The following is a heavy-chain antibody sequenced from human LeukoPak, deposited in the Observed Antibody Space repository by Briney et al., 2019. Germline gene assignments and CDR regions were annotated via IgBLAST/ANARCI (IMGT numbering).Heavy chain of an antibody. D-gene: IGHD5-18*01. Sequence: GGSLRLSCAASGFTFSSYCMHWVRQAPGKGLVWVSCINSDGSSTSYADSVKGRFTISRDNAKNTLYLQMNSLRAEDTAVYYCASAEYSYGPYYYYYYMDVWGKGTTVTVSS. V-gene: IGHV3-74*01. CDR2: INSDGSST. J-gene: IGHJ6*03. CDR3: ASAEYSYGPYYYYYYMDV. CDR1: GFTFSSYC.